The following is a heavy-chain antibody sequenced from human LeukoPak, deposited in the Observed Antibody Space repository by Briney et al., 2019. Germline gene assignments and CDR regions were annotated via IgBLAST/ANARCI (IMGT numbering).Heavy chain of an antibody. V-gene: IGHV1-2*02. CDR1: GYTFTGYH. D-gene: IGHD6-25*01. J-gene: IGHJ3*02. CDR2: INPNSGGT. Sequence: AASVKVSCKASGYTFTGYHMHWVRQAPGQGLEWMGWINPNSGGTNYAQRFQGRVTMTRDTSISTAYMELSRLRSDDTAVYYCARLQVPGYLAFDIWGQGTMVTVSS. CDR3: ARLQVPGYLAFDI.